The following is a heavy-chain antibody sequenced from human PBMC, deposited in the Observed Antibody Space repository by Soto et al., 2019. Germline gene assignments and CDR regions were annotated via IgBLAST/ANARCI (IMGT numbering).Heavy chain of an antibody. CDR1: GGTFSSYA. CDR2: IIPIFGTA. Sequence: SVKVSCKASGGTFSSYAISWVRQAPGQGLEWMGGIIPIFGTANYAQKFQGRVTITADESTSTAYMELSSLRSEDTAVYYCARAPGYCSSTSCYMVWFDPWGQGTLVTVSS. CDR3: ARAPGYCSSTSCYMVWFDP. J-gene: IGHJ5*02. D-gene: IGHD2-2*02. V-gene: IGHV1-69*13.